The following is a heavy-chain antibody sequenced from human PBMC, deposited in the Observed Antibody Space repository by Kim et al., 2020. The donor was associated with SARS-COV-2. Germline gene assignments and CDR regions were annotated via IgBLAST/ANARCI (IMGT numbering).Heavy chain of an antibody. CDR2: IKSDGSEI. CDR3: AKHGNYVFDY. D-gene: IGHD4-17*01. CDR1: GFAFSGYW. J-gene: IGHJ4*02. Sequence: GGSLRLSCAASGFAFSGYWMSWVRQAPGKGLEWVANIKSDGSEIYYVDSVKGRFTISRDNAKNSLYLQMNSLRGEDTAVYYCAKHGNYVFDYWGQGTQVTASS. V-gene: IGHV3-7*05.